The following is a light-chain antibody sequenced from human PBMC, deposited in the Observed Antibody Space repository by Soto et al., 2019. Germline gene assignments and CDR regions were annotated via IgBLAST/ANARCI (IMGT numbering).Light chain of an antibody. CDR2: DVT. Sequence: QSALTQPASVSGSPGQSIAISCTGTSSDVGGYKYASWYQQQPGKAPKLLIYDVTNRPSGVSDRFSGSKSGNTASLTISGLPSEDQADYYCSSYTTSSSYVFGAGTKLTVL. CDR3: SSYTTSSSYV. V-gene: IGLV2-14*01. J-gene: IGLJ1*01. CDR1: SSDVGGYKY.